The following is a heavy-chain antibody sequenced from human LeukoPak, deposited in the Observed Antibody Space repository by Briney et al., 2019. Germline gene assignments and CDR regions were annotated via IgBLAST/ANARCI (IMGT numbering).Heavy chain of an antibody. CDR2: IYYSGKT. CDR1: GGSIISSSYY. Sequence: PSETLSLTCTVSGGSIISSSYYWGWIRQPPGKGLEWIGSIYYSGKTDYNPSLKSRVTISVETSKNQFSLKLSSVTAADTAVYYCARRNSGYVVTSYYYYYYMDVWGKGTTVTISS. J-gene: IGHJ6*03. D-gene: IGHD5-12*01. CDR3: ARRNSGYVVTSYYYYYYMDV. V-gene: IGHV4-39*07.